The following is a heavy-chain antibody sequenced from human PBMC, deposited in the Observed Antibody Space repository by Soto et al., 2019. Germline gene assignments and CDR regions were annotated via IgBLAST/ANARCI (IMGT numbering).Heavy chain of an antibody. CDR3: AQAATVVTLYYFDY. J-gene: IGHJ4*02. CDR2: ITDSGGST. D-gene: IGHD4-17*01. Sequence: HPGGSLRLSCAASGFTFNNYGMSWVRQAPGKGLEWVSAITDSGGSTYYADSVKGRFTISRDNSKNTVYLQMNSLRAEDTAVYYCAQAATVVTLYYFDYWGQGTLVTVS. CDR1: GFTFNNYG. V-gene: IGHV3-23*01.